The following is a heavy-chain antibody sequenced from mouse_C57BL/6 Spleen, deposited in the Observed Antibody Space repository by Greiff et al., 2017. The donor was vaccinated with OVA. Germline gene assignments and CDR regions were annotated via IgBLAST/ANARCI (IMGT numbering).Heavy chain of an antibody. CDR2: INPNNGGT. D-gene: IGHD2-1*01. V-gene: IGHV1-22*01. CDR3: APYGNGFAY. J-gene: IGHJ3*01. Sequence: VQLQQSGPELVKPGASVKMSCKASGYTFTDYNMHWVKQSHGKSLEWIGYINPNNGGTRYNQKFKGKATLTVNKSSSKDYMKLRSLTSEDSAVYYCAPYGNGFAYWGQGTLVTVSA. CDR1: GYTFTDYN.